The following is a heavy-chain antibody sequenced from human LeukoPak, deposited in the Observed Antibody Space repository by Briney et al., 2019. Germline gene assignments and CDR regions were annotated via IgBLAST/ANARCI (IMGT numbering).Heavy chain of an antibody. CDR1: GGSFSGYY. CDR3: ARLSVPRRIQLWTRLDY. CDR2: INHSGST. V-gene: IGHV4-34*01. Sequence: PSETLSLTCAVYGGSFSGYYWSWIRQPPGKGLEWIGEINHSGSTNYNPSLKSRVTISVDTSKNQSSLKLSSVTAADTAVYYCARLSVPRRIQLWTRLDYWGQGTLVTVSS. D-gene: IGHD5-18*01. J-gene: IGHJ4*02.